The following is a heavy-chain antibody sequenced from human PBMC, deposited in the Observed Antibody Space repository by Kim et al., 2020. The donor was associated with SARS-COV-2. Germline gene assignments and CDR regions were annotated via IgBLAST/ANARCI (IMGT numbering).Heavy chain of an antibody. CDR2: IYYSGST. D-gene: IGHD2-2*01. CDR3: ARVDGTAAMVYFDY. CDR1: GGSISSGGYY. J-gene: IGHJ4*02. V-gene: IGHV4-31*03. Sequence: SETLSLTCTVSGGSISSGGYYWSWIRQHPGKGLEWIGYIYYSGSTYYNPSLKSRVTISVDTSKNQFSLKLSSVTAADTAVYYCARVDGTAAMVYFDYWGQGTLVTVSS.